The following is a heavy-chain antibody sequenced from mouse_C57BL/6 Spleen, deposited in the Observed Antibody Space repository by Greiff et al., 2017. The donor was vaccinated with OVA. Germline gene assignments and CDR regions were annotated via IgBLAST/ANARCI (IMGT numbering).Heavy chain of an antibody. CDR3: TREGYGNYPNWYFDV. D-gene: IGHD2-1*01. J-gene: IGHJ1*03. V-gene: IGHV5-9-1*02. CDR2: ISSGGDYI. Sequence: EVKLVESGEGLVKPGGSLKLSCAASGFTFSSYAMSWVRQTPEKRLEWVAYISSGGDYIYYADTVKGRFTISRDNARNTLYLQMSSLKSEDTAMYYCTREGYGNYPNWYFDVWGTGTTVTVSS. CDR1: GFTFSSYA.